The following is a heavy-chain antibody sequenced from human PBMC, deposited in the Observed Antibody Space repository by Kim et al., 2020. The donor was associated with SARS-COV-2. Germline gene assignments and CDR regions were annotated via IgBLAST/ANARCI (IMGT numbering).Heavy chain of an antibody. CDR3: ARDLGVRGDIAVAGGHDY. J-gene: IGHJ4*02. V-gene: IGHV3-33*01. CDR2: IWYDGSNK. CDR1: GFTFSSYG. Sequence: GGSLRLSCAASGFTFSSYGMHWVRQAPGKGLEWVAVIWYDGSNKYYADSVKGRFTISRDNSKNTLYLQMNSLRAEDTAVYYCARDLGVRGDIAVAGGHDYWGQGTLVTVSS. D-gene: IGHD6-19*01.